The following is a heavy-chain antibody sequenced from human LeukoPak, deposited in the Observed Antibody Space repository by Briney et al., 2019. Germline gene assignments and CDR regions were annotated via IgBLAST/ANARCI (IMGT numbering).Heavy chain of an antibody. CDR2: INPNSGGT. J-gene: IGHJ5*02. V-gene: IGHV1-2*02. Sequence: ASVTVSCKASGYTFTDYFMHWVRQAPGQGLEWMGWINPNSGGTKYAQKFQGRVTMTRDTSISTADMELSRLRSDDTAVYYCARMYDILTGTTYWFDPWGQGTLVTVSS. CDR1: GYTFTDYF. D-gene: IGHD3-9*01. CDR3: ARMYDILTGTTYWFDP.